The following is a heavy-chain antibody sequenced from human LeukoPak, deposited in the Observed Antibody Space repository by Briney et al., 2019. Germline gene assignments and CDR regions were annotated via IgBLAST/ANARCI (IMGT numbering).Heavy chain of an antibody. Sequence: GGSLRLSCAASGFTFSSYAMHWVRQAPGKGLEWVAVISYDRSNKYYADSVKGRFTISRDNSKNTLYLQMNSLRAEDTAVYYCARGPYYYDSSGYRGDFQHWGQGTLVTVSS. CDR3: ARGPYYYDSSGYRGDFQH. CDR1: GFTFSSYA. J-gene: IGHJ1*01. CDR2: ISYDRSNK. V-gene: IGHV3-30-3*01. D-gene: IGHD3-22*01.